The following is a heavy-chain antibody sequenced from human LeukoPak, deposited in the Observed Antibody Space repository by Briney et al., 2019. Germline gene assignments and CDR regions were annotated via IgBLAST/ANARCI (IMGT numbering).Heavy chain of an antibody. D-gene: IGHD6-19*01. Sequence: GESLKISCKGSGYRFTSYWIGWVRQMPGKGPEWMGIIYPGDSDTRYSPSFQGQATILADKSISTAYLQWSSLKASGTAMYYCARLGLAQQWLASIGYWGQGTLVTVSS. CDR3: ARLGLAQQWLASIGY. CDR1: GYRFTSYW. CDR2: IYPGDSDT. J-gene: IGHJ4*02. V-gene: IGHV5-51*01.